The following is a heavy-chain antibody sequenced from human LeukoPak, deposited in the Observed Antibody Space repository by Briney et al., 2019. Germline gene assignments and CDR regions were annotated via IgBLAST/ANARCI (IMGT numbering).Heavy chain of an antibody. CDR2: INPSGGVT. CDR3: AREGPGTGKYLDY. Sequence: SSVKVSCKASGNTFSSYYMHRVRQAPGQGLEWMGIINPSGGVTFYAQRFEGRVTVTRDTSTSTVHMELSSLRSEDTAVYYCAREGPGTGKYLDYWGQGTLVPVSS. V-gene: IGHV1-46*01. CDR1: GNTFSSYY. D-gene: IGHD6-13*01. J-gene: IGHJ4*02.